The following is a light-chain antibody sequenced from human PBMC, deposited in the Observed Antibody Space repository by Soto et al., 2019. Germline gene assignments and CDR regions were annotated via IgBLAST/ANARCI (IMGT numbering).Light chain of an antibody. Sequence: QSVLTQPPSVSGAPGQRVTISCTGSSSNIGAGYDVHWYQQLPGTAPKLLIFGNSNRPSGVPDRFSGSKSGTSASLAITGLQGEDEADYYCHSYDSSLSGYVFGTGTKLTVL. CDR2: GNS. CDR1: SSNIGAGYD. J-gene: IGLJ1*01. CDR3: HSYDSSLSGYV. V-gene: IGLV1-40*01.